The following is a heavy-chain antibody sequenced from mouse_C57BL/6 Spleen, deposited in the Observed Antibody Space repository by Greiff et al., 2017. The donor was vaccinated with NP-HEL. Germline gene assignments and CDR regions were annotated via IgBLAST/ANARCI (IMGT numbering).Heavy chain of an antibody. CDR1: GFTFSSYA. Sequence: EVKLVESGEGLVKPGGSLKLSCAASGFTFSSYAMSWVRQTPEKRLEWVAYISSGGDYIYYADTVKGRFTISRDNARNTLYLQMSRLKSEDTAMYYCTRGGYDEGGYFDYWGQGTTLTVSS. J-gene: IGHJ2*01. CDR3: TRGGYDEGGYFDY. CDR2: ISSGGDYI. D-gene: IGHD2-2*01. V-gene: IGHV5-9-1*02.